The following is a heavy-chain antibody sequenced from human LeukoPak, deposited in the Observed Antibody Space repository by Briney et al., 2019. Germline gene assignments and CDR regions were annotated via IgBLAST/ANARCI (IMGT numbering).Heavy chain of an antibody. D-gene: IGHD2-21*01. V-gene: IGHV4-39*07. Sequence: PSETLSLTCTVSGDSVSSNNHYWGWIRQSPGKGLEWIGTIYYTGSTYYNPSLKSRVTISVDTSKNQFSLKLTSVTAADTALYYCATDPLHFRGGAIWFDSWRQGTLVTVSP. CDR1: GDSVSSNNHY. J-gene: IGHJ5*01. CDR3: ATDPLHFRGGAIWFDS. CDR2: IYYTGST.